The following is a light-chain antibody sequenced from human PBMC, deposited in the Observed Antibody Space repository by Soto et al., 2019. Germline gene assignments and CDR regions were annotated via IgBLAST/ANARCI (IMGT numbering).Light chain of an antibody. CDR3: QQGHGT. CDR1: QSIASD. J-gene: IGKJ1*01. V-gene: IGKV1-39*01. Sequence: DIQMTQSPSSLSASIGDRVTITCRASQSIASDLCWYQQKPGNAPKLLIFGSILNSGVPSRFSGSGSGTDYTLTITSLQPEDLATYYCQQGHGTFGQGTKVEVK. CDR2: GS.